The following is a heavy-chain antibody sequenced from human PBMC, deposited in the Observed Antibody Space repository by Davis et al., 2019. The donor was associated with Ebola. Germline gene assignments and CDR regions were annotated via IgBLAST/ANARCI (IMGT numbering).Heavy chain of an antibody. CDR3: ARARVGISYWFDP. Sequence: MPSETLSLTCTVSGDSISSGDYFWSWIRQPPGKGLEWIGYIYYSGSTYYNPSLKSRVTISVDTSKNQFSLKLSSVTAADTAVYYCARARVGISYWFDPWGRGALVTVSS. D-gene: IGHD2-21*01. CDR2: IYYSGST. J-gene: IGHJ5*02. V-gene: IGHV4-30-4*01. CDR1: GDSISSGDYF.